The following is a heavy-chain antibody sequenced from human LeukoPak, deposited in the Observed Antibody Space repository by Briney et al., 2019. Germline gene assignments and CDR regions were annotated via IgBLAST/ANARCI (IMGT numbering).Heavy chain of an antibody. J-gene: IGHJ4*02. CDR1: GFTFSSYA. CDR3: ANLRITIFGVVIPSGDY. V-gene: IGHV3-23*01. Sequence: PGGSLRLSCAASGFTFSSYAMSWVRQAPGKGLEWVSAISGSGGSTYYADSVKGRFTISRDNSKNTLYLQMNSLRAEDTAVYYCANLRITIFGVVIPSGDYWGQGTLVTVSS. CDR2: ISGSGGST. D-gene: IGHD3-3*01.